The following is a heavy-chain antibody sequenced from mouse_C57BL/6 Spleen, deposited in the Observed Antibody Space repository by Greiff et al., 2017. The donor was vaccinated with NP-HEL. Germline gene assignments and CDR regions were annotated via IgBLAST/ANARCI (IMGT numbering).Heavy chain of an antibody. CDR3: ARGGRVTTVVATPFDY. D-gene: IGHD1-1*01. V-gene: IGHV1-82*01. CDR1: GYAFSSSW. J-gene: IGHJ2*01. CDR2: IYPGDGDT. Sequence: QLQQSGPELVKPGASVKISCKASGYAFSSSWMNWVKQRPGKGLEWIGRIYPGDGDTNYNGKFKGKATLTADKSSSTAYMQLSSLTSEDSAVYFCARGGRVTTVVATPFDYWGQGTTLTVSS.